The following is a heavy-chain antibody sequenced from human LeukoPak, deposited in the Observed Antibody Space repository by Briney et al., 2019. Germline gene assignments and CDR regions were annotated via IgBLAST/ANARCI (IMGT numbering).Heavy chain of an antibody. CDR3: ARTTEGGYSYGYFYYYYMDV. D-gene: IGHD5-18*01. Sequence: PSETLSLTCTVSGGSISSYYWSWIRQPPGKGLEWIGYIYYSGSTNYKSSLKSRVTISVDTSKNQFSLKLSPVTAADTAVYYCARTTEGGYSYGYFYYYYMDVWGKGTTVTISS. CDR1: GGSISSYY. CDR2: IYYSGST. V-gene: IGHV4-59*01. J-gene: IGHJ6*03.